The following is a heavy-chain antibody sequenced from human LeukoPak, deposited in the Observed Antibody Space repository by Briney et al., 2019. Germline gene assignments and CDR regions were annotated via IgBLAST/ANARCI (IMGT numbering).Heavy chain of an antibody. J-gene: IGHJ6*04. Sequence: ASVKVSCKASGYTFTNYYMHWVRQAPGQGLEWTGVIDPSAGSTTYAQKFQGRVTMTRDTATSTVYMELSSLRSDDTAVYYCARAHYASSNIKVPFDVWGKGTTVTVSS. CDR2: IDPSAGST. D-gene: IGHD3-22*01. V-gene: IGHV1-46*01. CDR1: GYTFTNYY. CDR3: ARAHYASSNIKVPFDV.